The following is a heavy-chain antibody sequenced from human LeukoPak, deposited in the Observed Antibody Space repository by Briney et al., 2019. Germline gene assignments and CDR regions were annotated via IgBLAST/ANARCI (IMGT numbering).Heavy chain of an antibody. CDR2: VSYSGST. Sequence: PSETLSLTCTVSGGSISNYYWNWIRQPPGKGLEWIGYVSYSGSTNYNPSLKSRVTISLYTSKNQFSLILNSVTAADTAVYFCAGTWKYQSLVNFYGLGVWGQGTTVTVSS. CDR1: GGSISNYY. J-gene: IGHJ6*02. V-gene: IGHV4-59*01. D-gene: IGHD2-2*01. CDR3: AGTWKYQSLVNFYGLGV.